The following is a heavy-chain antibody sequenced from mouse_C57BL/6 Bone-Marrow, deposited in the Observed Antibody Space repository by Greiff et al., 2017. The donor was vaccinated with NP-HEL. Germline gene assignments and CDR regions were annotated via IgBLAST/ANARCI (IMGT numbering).Heavy chain of an antibody. CDR2: INPNNGGT. CDR3: ARNDYYGRSDAMDY. D-gene: IGHD1-1*01. V-gene: IGHV1-26*01. CDR1: GYTFTDYY. J-gene: IGHJ4*01. Sequence: VQLQQSGPELVKPGASVKISCKASGYTFTDYYMNWVKQSHGKSLEWIGDINPNNGGTSYNQKFKGKATLTVDKSSSTAYMELRSLTSEDSAVYYCARNDYYGRSDAMDYWGQGTSVTVSS.